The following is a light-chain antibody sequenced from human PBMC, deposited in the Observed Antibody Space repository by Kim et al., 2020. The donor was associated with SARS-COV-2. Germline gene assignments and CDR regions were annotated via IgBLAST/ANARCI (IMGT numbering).Light chain of an antibody. J-gene: IGKJ1*01. V-gene: IGKV1-27*01. CDR1: QGISNY. CDR3: QKYNSALGWT. CDR2: AAS. Sequence: SVGDRVTITCRASQGISNYLAWYQQKPGKVPKLLIYAASTLQSGVPSRFSGRGSGTDFTLTISSLQPEDVATYYCQKYNSALGWTFGQGTKVDIK.